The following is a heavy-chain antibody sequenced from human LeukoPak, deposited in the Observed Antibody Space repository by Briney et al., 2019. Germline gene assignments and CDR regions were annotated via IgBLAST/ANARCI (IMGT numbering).Heavy chain of an antibody. Sequence: ASVKVSCKASGYTFTSYGISWVRQAPGQGLEWMGWISAYNGNTNYAQKLQGRVTMTTDTSTSTAYMELRSLRSDDTAVYYCARGACSSTSCYEYNWFDPWGQGTLVTVSS. V-gene: IGHV1-18*01. CDR1: GYTFTSYG. J-gene: IGHJ5*02. D-gene: IGHD2-2*01. CDR3: ARGACSSTSCYEYNWFDP. CDR2: ISAYNGNT.